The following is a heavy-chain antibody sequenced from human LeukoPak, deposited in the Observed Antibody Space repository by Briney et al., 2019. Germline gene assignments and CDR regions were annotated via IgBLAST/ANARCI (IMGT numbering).Heavy chain of an antibody. CDR1: GFTFSSYS. V-gene: IGHV3-21*01. CDR3: ARDLVVRGVIINYYYGMDV. J-gene: IGHJ6*02. D-gene: IGHD3-10*01. CDR2: ISSSSGYI. Sequence: GGSLRLSCAASGFTFSSYSMNWVRQAPGKGLEWVSSISSSSGYIYYADSVKGRFTISRDNAKNSLYLQMNSLRAEDTAVYYCARDLVVRGVIINYYYGMDVWGQGTTVTVSS.